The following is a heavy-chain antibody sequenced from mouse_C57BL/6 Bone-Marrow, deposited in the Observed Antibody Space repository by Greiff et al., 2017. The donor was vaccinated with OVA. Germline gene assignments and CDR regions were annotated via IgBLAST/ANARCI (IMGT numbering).Heavy chain of an antibody. CDR1: GYTFTSYW. V-gene: IGHV1-55*01. CDR2: IYPGSGST. Sequence: QVHVKQSGAELVKPGASVKMSCKASGYTFTSYWITWVKQRPGQGLEWIGDIYPGSGSTNYNEKFKSKATLTVDTSSSTAYMQLSSLTSEDSAVYYCARGTTVDYWGQGTTLTVSS. D-gene: IGHD1-1*01. CDR3: ARGTTVDY. J-gene: IGHJ2*01.